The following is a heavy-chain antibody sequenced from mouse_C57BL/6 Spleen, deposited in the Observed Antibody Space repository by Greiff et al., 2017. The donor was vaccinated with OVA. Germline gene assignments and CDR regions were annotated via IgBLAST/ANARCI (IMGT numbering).Heavy chain of an antibody. CDR2: IYPGDGDT. V-gene: IGHV1-82*01. CDR3: ARGADYFDY. Sequence: QVQLKQSGPELVKPGASVKISCKASGYAFSSSWMNWVKRRPGKGLEWIGRIYPGDGDTNYNGKFKGKATLTADKSSSTAYMQLSSLTSEDSAVYFCARGADYFDYWGQGTTLTVSS. J-gene: IGHJ2*01. CDR1: GYAFSSSW.